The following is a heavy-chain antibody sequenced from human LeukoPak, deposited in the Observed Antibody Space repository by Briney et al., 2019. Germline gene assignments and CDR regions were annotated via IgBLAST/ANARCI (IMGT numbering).Heavy chain of an antibody. CDR1: GFTFSSYS. V-gene: IGHV3-21*01. J-gene: IGHJ4*02. D-gene: IGHD7-27*01. CDR3: ARELGTNYFDY. Sequence: GGSLRLSCAASGFTFSSYSLNWVRQAPGKGLEWVSSISSSSSYIYYADSVKGRFTISRDNAKNSLYLQMNSLRAEDTAVYYCARELGTNYFDYWGQRTLVTVSS. CDR2: ISSSSSYI.